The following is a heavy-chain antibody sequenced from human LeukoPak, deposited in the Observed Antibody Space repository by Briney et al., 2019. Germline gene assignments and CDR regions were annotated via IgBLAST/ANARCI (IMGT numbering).Heavy chain of an antibody. CDR1: VYMFYVYA. CDR2: IRGEGGST. Sequence: RGGSLRLSCARRVYMFYVYAIHWVPHAPGKGVECVSLIRGEGGSTCYADSVKARFTISRDNSKNSLYLQMNSLRSDDTALYYCARESESSGWYDYWGQGTLVTVSS. D-gene: IGHD6-19*01. CDR3: ARESESSGWYDY. V-gene: IGHV3-43*02. J-gene: IGHJ4*02.